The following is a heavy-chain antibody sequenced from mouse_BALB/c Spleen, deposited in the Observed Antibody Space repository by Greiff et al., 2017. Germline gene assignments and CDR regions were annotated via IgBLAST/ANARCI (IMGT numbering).Heavy chain of an antibody. V-gene: IGHV5-9-3*01. Sequence: EVKLVESGGGLVKPGGSLKLSCAASGFTFSSYAMSWVRQSPEKRLEWVATISSGGSYTYYPDSVKGRFTISRDNAKNTLYLQMSSLRSEDTAMYYCARHLVFTGTKYYFDYWGQGTTLTVSS. CDR1: GFTFSSYA. D-gene: IGHD4-1*01. CDR3: ARHLVFTGTKYYFDY. J-gene: IGHJ2*01. CDR2: ISSGGSYT.